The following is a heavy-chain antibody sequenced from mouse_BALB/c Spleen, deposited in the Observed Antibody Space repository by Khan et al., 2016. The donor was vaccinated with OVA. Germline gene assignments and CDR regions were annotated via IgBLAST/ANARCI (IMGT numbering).Heavy chain of an antibody. CDR3: ASSNYYGSSLYAMDY. CDR1: GYTFTSYW. CDR2: IGPGSGNT. J-gene: IGHJ4*01. V-gene: IGHV1S41*01. Sequence: DLVKPGASVKLSCKASGYTFTSYWINWIKQRPGQGLEWVGHIGPGSGNTYYNAIFNGKATLTVDTSSSTAYIQLSSLSSEDSAVYFCASSNYYGSSLYAMDYWGQGTSVTVSS. D-gene: IGHD1-1*01.